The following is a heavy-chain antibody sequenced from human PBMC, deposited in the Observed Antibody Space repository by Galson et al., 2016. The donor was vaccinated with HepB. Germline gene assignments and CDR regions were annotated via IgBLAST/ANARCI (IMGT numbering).Heavy chain of an antibody. D-gene: IGHD6-19*01. CDR3: AKFTQQWLDRVYYFDY. J-gene: IGHJ4*02. CDR2: ISGDGGTS. CDR1: GFTFSNYA. Sequence: SLRLSCAASGFTFSNYAMSWVRQAPGKGLEWVSGISGDGGTSYYADSVQGRFTTSRDRSKNTLSLQMNSLRADDTAVYYCAKFTQQWLDRVYYFDYWGQGALVTVSS. V-gene: IGHV3-23*01.